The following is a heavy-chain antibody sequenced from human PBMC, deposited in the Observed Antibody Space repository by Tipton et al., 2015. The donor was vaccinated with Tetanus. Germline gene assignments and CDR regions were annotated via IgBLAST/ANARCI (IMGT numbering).Heavy chain of an antibody. Sequence: TLSLTCNVSGGSVSSGGYYWSWVRQHPGKGLEWIGYIYYTGNTYYNPSLKSRVTLSIDMSKNQFSLRLSSVTAADTAVYFCARRVVGATLDYWGQGSLVTVSS. CDR2: IYYTGNT. D-gene: IGHD1-26*01. J-gene: IGHJ4*02. CDR3: ARRVVGATLDY. CDR1: GGSVSSGGYY. V-gene: IGHV4-31*03.